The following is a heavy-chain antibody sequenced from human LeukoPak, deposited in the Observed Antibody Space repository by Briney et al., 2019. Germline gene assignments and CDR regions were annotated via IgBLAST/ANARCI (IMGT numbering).Heavy chain of an antibody. D-gene: IGHD3-10*01. CDR2: MNPNSGKT. V-gene: IGHV1-8*03. J-gene: IGHJ4*02. Sequence: AFLKVSCKASVYPFTSSVITWVRQASGPGLEWMGWMNPNSGKTGYAQKFQGRVSITRNTSIRTAYMELSSLRSEDTAVYYCARGQWFGEDYWGQGTLVTVSS. CDR3: ARGQWFGEDY. CDR1: VYPFTSSV.